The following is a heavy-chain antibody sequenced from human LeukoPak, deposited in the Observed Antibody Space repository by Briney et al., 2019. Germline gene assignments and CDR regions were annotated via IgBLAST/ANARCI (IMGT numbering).Heavy chain of an antibody. D-gene: IGHD5-12*01. Sequence: SETLSLTCTVSGGSISSGSYYWSWIRQPAGKGLEWIGRIYTSGSTNYNPSLKSRVTISVDTSKNQFSLKLSSVTAADTAVYYCAREGYVEAFDIWGQGTMVTVSS. V-gene: IGHV4-61*02. J-gene: IGHJ3*02. CDR3: AREGYVEAFDI. CDR1: GGSISSGSYY. CDR2: IYTSGST.